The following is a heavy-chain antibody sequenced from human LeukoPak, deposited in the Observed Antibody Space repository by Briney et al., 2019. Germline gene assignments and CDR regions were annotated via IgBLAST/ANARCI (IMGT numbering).Heavy chain of an antibody. D-gene: IGHD5-12*01. V-gene: IGHV4-39*07. CDR1: GGSISSSSYY. CDR2: IYYSGST. Sequence: SETLSLTCTVSGGSISSSSYYWGWIRQPPGKGLEWIGSIYYSGSTYYNPSLKSRVTISVDTSKNQFSLKLSSVTAADTAVYYCARESRYSGYAVDYWGQGTLVTVSS. J-gene: IGHJ4*02. CDR3: ARESRYSGYAVDY.